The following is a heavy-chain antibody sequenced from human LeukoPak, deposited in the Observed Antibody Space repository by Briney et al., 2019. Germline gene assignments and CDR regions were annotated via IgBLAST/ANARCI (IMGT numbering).Heavy chain of an antibody. Sequence: GGSLRLSCAASGFTFSSYEMNWVRQAPGKGLEWVSVIYSGGGGGSIYYADSVKGRFTLSRDNSQNTVYLQMNSLRAEDTAVYYCARGAYDWGQGTLVTVSS. D-gene: IGHD3-16*01. CDR1: GFTFSSYE. J-gene: IGHJ4*02. CDR3: ARGAYD. V-gene: IGHV3-53*01. CDR2: IYSGGGGGSI.